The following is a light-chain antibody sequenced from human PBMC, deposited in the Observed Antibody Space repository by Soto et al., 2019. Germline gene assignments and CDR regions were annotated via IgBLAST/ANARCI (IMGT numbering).Light chain of an antibody. Sequence: QSVLTQPPSVSGAPGQRVTISCTGRSSNIGSTYDVQWFQQLPGTAPKLLIYGNTNRPSGVPDRFSGSKSGTSASLAITGLQAEDEADYYCQSYDNNQEIFGRGTKLTVL. CDR1: SSNIGSTYD. CDR3: QSYDNNQEI. J-gene: IGLJ2*01. CDR2: GNT. V-gene: IGLV1-40*01.